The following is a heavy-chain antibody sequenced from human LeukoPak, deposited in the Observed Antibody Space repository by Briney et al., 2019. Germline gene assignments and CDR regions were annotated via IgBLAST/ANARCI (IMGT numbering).Heavy chain of an antibody. Sequence: GGSLRLSCAASGFTVSSSFMTWVRQAPGKGLEWVSIIYSGGTTHYADSVQGRFTISRDNSKNTLYLQMNSLRADDTAIYYCARLYYYVSGTYSRYFDYWGQGTLVTVSS. CDR1: GFTVSSSF. D-gene: IGHD3-10*01. CDR2: IYSGGTT. CDR3: ARLYYYVSGTYSRYFDY. V-gene: IGHV3-53*01. J-gene: IGHJ4*02.